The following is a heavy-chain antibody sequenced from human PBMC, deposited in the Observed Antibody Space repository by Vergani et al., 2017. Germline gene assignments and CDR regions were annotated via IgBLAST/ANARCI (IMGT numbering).Heavy chain of an antibody. J-gene: IGHJ6*03. CDR2: INHSGST. CDR1: GGSFSGYY. Sequence: QVQLQQWGAGLLKPSETLSLTCAVYGGSFSGYYWSWIRQPPGKGLEWIGEINHSGSTNYNPSLKSRVTISVDTSKNQFSLKLSSVTAADTAVYYCARGRGSGSYYLSYYYYMDVWGKGTTVTVSS. CDR3: ARGRGSGSYYLSYYYYMDV. D-gene: IGHD3-10*01. V-gene: IGHV4-34*01.